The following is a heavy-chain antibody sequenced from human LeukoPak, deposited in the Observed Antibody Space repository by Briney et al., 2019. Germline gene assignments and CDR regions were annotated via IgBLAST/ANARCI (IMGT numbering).Heavy chain of an antibody. D-gene: IGHD7-27*01. V-gene: IGHV4-30-2*01. CDR3: ARGANWGSPDY. J-gene: IGHJ4*02. CDR1: GGSISTGGYY. CDR2: ISHSGST. Sequence: PSQTLSLTCTVSGGSISTGGYYWSWIRQHPGKDLEWIGEISHSGSTNYNPSLKSRVTVSVDRSKNQFSLKLSSVTAADTAVYYCARGANWGSPDYWGQGTLVTVSS.